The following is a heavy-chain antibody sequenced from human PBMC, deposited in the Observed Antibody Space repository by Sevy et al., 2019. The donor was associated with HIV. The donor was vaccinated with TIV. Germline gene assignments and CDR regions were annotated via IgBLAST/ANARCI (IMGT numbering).Heavy chain of an antibody. CDR3: AKDSPLVRDKGAFDY. V-gene: IGHV3-30*18. D-gene: IGHD3-10*01. CDR1: GFTFSSYG. J-gene: IGHJ4*02. CDR2: ISYDGSNK. Sequence: GGSLRLSCAASGFTFSSYGMHWVRQAPGKGLEWVAVISYDGSNKYYADSVKGRFTISRVNSKNTLYLQMNSLRAEDTAVYYCAKDSPLVRDKGAFDYWGQGTLVTVSS.